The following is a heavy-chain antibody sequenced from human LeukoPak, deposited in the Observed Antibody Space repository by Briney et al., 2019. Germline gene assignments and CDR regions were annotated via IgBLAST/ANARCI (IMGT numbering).Heavy chain of an antibody. V-gene: IGHV3-30*02. D-gene: IGHD3-10*01. CDR2: IRYDGSTK. CDR1: GLTFSSYG. CDR3: AKDAPNYYGSGSYPDY. Sequence: GGSLRLSCVASGLTFSSYGMHWVRQAPGKGLVWVAFIRYDGSTKYYADSVKGRFTISRDNSKNTLYLQMNSLRAEDTAVYYCAKDAPNYYGSGSYPDYWGQGTLVTVTS. J-gene: IGHJ4*02.